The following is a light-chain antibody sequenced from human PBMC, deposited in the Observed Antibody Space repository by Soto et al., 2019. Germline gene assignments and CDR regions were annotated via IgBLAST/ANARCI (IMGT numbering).Light chain of an antibody. Sequence: EIVLTQSPATLSLSPGERATLSCRASQSVSNYLAWYQQKPGQAPRLLIYDASNRATGIPTRFSGSGSGPDFTLTISTLEPEDFAVYDVPQHINRLSFGGGTKVEIK. CDR2: DAS. V-gene: IGKV3-11*01. J-gene: IGKJ4*01. CDR3: PQHINRLS. CDR1: QSVSNY.